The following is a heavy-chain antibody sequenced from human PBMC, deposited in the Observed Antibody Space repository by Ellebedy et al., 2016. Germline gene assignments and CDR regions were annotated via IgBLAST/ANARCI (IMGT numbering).Heavy chain of an antibody. CDR3: ASRPNGDFHFLDY. Sequence: GESLKISCAASGFTFSDYYMSWIRQAPGKGLEWVSYISSSSSSTNYADSVKGRFNISRDNSRNTLYLQMNNLRAEDTAVYYCASRPNGDFHFLDYWGQGTLVTVSS. CDR2: ISSSSSST. J-gene: IGHJ4*02. CDR1: GFTFSDYY. V-gene: IGHV3-11*06. D-gene: IGHD4-17*01.